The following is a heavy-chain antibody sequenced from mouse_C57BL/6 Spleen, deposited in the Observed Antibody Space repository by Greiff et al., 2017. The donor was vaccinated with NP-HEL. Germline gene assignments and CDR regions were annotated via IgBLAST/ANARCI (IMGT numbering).Heavy chain of an antibody. Sequence: EVMLVESGGGLVKPGGSLKLSCAASGFTFSSYAMSWVRQTPEKRLEWVATISDGGSYTFYPDNVKGRFTISRDNAKNNLYLQMSHLKSEDTAMYYCARGGSGYGFFAYWGQGTLVTVSA. V-gene: IGHV5-4*03. CDR2: ISDGGSYT. D-gene: IGHD3-2*02. J-gene: IGHJ3*01. CDR1: GFTFSSYA. CDR3: ARGGSGYGFFAY.